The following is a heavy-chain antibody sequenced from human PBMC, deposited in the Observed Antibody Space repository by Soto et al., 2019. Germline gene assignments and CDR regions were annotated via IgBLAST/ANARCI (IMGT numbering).Heavy chain of an antibody. J-gene: IGHJ4*02. CDR1: GGAVSDFA. V-gene: IGHV1-69*01. CDR2: IIPIFRTT. D-gene: IGHD6-6*01. Sequence: QVHLVQSGPEVTKPGSSVRVSCKASGGAVSDFAINWVRQAPGQGLELMGGIIPIFRTTYYAPRFQGRLTLTADDSTGTAYMELNSLRSDDTAVYYCASPPGARSHYFNYWGQGTLIIVSS. CDR3: ASPPGARSHYFNY.